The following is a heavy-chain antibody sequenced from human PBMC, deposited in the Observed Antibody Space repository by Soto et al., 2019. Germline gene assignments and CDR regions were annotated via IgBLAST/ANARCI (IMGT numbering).Heavy chain of an antibody. D-gene: IGHD3-10*01. CDR1: GGSVSSYW. CDR3: ARGPGASDYYFDY. CDR2: IYYTGST. Sequence: SETLSLTCSVSGGSVSSYWWSWIRQPPGKGLEWIGYIYYTGSTNYSPSLKGRVTISLDASKSQFSLKLTSVTAADTAVYYCARGPGASDYYFDYWGPGTLVTVAS. V-gene: IGHV4-59*02. J-gene: IGHJ4*02.